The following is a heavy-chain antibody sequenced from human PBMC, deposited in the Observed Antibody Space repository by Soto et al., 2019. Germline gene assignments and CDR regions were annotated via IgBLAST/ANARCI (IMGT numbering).Heavy chain of an antibody. CDR2: ISYDGSNK. CDR3: AKEGISSVDTAPVSYFDY. CDR1: GFTFSSYG. Sequence: HPGGSLRLSCAASGFTFSSYGMHWVRQAPGKGLEWVAVISYDGSNKYYADSVKGRFTISRDNSKNTLYLQMNSLRAEDTAVYYCAKEGISSVDTAPVSYFDYWGQGTLVTVSS. V-gene: IGHV3-30*18. J-gene: IGHJ4*02. D-gene: IGHD5-18*01.